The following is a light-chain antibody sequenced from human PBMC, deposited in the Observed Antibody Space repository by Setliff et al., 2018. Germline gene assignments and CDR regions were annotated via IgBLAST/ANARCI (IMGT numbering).Light chain of an antibody. CDR1: SSDVGGYNY. CDR3: SSYAGSNTPYV. J-gene: IGLJ1*01. V-gene: IGLV2-11*01. Sequence: QSALTQPRSVSGSPGQSVTISCTGTSSDVGGYNYVSWYQQHSGKAPKLMIYEVSKRPSGVPDRFSGSKSGNTASLTVSGLQAEDEADYYCSSYAGSNTPYVFGTGTKVTVL. CDR2: EVS.